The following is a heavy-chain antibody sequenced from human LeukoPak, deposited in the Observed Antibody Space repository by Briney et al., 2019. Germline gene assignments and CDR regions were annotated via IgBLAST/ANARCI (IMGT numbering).Heavy chain of an antibody. Sequence: GRSLRLSCAASGFTFDSYGMHWVRQAPGKGLEWVAVISYDGSNKYYADSVKGRFTISRDNSKNTLYLQMNSLRAEDTAVYYCATGTGVYSVSEYFQYWGQGTLVTVSS. J-gene: IGHJ1*01. CDR1: GFTFDSYG. CDR3: ATGTGVYSVSEYFQY. D-gene: IGHD5/OR15-5a*01. V-gene: IGHV3-30*03. CDR2: ISYDGSNK.